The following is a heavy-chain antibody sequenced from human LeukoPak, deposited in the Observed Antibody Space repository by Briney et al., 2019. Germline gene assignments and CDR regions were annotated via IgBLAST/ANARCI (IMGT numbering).Heavy chain of an antibody. D-gene: IGHD6-13*01. CDR2: ISGSGGST. V-gene: IGHV3-23*01. Sequence: PGGSLRLSCAASGFTFSSYAMSWVRQAPGKGLEWVSAISGSGGSTYYADSVKGRFTISRDNSKNTLYLQMNSLRAEDTAVYYCAKDGKQQLLTINWFDPWGQGTLVTVSS. CDR1: GFTFSSYA. CDR3: AKDGKQQLLTINWFDP. J-gene: IGHJ5*02.